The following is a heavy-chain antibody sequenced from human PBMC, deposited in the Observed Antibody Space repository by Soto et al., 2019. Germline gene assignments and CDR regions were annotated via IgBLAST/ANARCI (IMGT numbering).Heavy chain of an antibody. V-gene: IGHV6-1*01. Sequence: QTLSLTCAISGDSVSSNSAAWNLIRQSPSRGLEWLGRTYYRSKWYNDYAVSVKSRITINPDTSKNQFSLQLNSVTPEDTAVYYCARDQVYDYGDYGAYWYFDLWGRGTLVTVSS. CDR1: GDSVSSNSAA. D-gene: IGHD4-17*01. CDR2: TYYRSKWYN. CDR3: ARDQVYDYGDYGAYWYFDL. J-gene: IGHJ2*01.